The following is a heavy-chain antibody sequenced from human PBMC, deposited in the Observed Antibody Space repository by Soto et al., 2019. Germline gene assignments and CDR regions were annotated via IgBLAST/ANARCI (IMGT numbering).Heavy chain of an antibody. D-gene: IGHD3-10*01. CDR1: GYTFTGYY. V-gene: IGHV1-2*02. J-gene: IGHJ4*02. CDR2: INPNSGDT. Sequence: ASVKVSCKASGYTFTGYYMHWVRQAPGQGLEWMGWINPNSGDTNYAQKLQGRVTMTTDTSTSTAYMELRSLRSDDTAVYYCARFVPSGEVRGVIPLDYWGQGTLVTVSS. CDR3: ARFVPSGEVRGVIPLDY.